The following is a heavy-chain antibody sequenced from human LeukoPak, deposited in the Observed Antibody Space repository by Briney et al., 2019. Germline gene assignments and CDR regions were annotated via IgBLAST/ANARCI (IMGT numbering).Heavy chain of an antibody. V-gene: IGHV3-66*01. D-gene: IGHD3-22*01. J-gene: IGHJ6*03. CDR2: IYSGGST. Sequence: PGGSLRLSCAASGFTVSSNYMSWVRQAPGKGLEWVSVIYSGGSTYYADSVKGRFTISRDNSKNTLYLQMNSLRAEDTAVYYCAIVNYDSSGYYSDYYCYMDVWGKGTTVTISS. CDR3: AIVNYDSSGYYSDYYCYMDV. CDR1: GFTVSSNY.